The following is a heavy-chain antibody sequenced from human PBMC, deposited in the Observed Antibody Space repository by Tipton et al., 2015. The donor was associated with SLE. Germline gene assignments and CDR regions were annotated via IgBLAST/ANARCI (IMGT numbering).Heavy chain of an antibody. CDR1: GGSISSYF. J-gene: IGHJ6*02. V-gene: IGHV4-59*01. D-gene: IGHD3-16*01. CDR3: ARDSLNWGSYYHGIDV. CDR2: IFYTGST. Sequence: TLSLTCTVSGGSISSYFWRWIRQPPGKGLEWIGHIFYTGSTRYNPSLKSRVTILVDTSKNQFSLTLGSVTAADTAVYYCARDSLNWGSYYHGIDVWGQGTTVIVSS.